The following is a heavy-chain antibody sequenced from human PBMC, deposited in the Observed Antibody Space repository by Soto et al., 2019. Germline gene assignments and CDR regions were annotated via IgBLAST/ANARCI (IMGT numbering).Heavy chain of an antibody. CDR2: INHSGST. V-gene: IGHV4-34*01. CDR3: ARGRGRRITMVRGDHVYFDY. J-gene: IGHJ4*02. D-gene: IGHD3-10*01. Sequence: QVQLQQWGAGLLKPSETLSLTCAVYGGSFSGYYWSWIRQPPGKGLEWIGEINHSGSTNYNPSLKSRVTISVDTSKNQFSLKLSSVTAADTAVYYCARGRGRRITMVRGDHVYFDYWGQGTLVTVSS. CDR1: GGSFSGYY.